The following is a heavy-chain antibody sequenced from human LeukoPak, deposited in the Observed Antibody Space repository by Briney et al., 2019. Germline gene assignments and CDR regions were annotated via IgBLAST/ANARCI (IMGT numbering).Heavy chain of an antibody. D-gene: IGHD4-17*01. Sequence: PGGSLRLSCAASGFTFNIYSMTWVRQAPGKGLEWIGSIYYSGSTYYNPSLKSRVTISVDTSKNQFSLKLSSVTAADTAVYYCARGRETTVNMVPYDYWGQGTLVTVSS. CDR1: GFTFNIYS. CDR2: IYYSGST. J-gene: IGHJ4*02. CDR3: ARGRETTVNMVPYDY. V-gene: IGHV4-39*07.